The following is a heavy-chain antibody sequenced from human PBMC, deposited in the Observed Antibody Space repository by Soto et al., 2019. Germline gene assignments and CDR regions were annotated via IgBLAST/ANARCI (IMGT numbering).Heavy chain of an antibody. D-gene: IGHD3-3*01. V-gene: IGHV4-30-4*01. CDR3: ARGGLYDLWSGLFD. Sequence: QAQLQESGPGLVRPSQTLSLSCSVSGASVTSGDYYWNWIRQTPGTGLEWLGYMHDSGTTSYNPYLKSRVTIARDTSTNHFSLKLTSVSAEDTAVYFCARGGLYDLWSGLFDWGQGIRVTVSS. J-gene: IGHJ4*02. CDR2: MHDSGTT. CDR1: GASVTSGDYY.